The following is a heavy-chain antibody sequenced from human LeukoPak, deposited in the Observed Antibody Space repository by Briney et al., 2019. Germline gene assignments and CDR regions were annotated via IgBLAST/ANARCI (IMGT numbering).Heavy chain of an antibody. J-gene: IGHJ4*02. CDR3: VRDDSSGAGSRGGALDY. D-gene: IGHD1-26*01. V-gene: IGHV3-21*05. Sequence: PGGSLRLSCAASGFTFSSYAMSWVRQAPGKGLDWISYITSSSSYIFYADSVKGRFTISRDNGKNSLYLQMNSLRVEDTAVYYCVRDDSSGAGSRGGALDYWGQGTLVTVS. CDR1: GFTFSSYA. CDR2: ITSSSSYI.